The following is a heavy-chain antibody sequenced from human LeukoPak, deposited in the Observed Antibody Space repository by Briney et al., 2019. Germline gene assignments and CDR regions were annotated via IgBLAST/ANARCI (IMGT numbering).Heavy chain of an antibody. CDR3: AKASWVSNVDAVL. D-gene: IGHD3-16*01. J-gene: IGHJ4*02. CDR2: LRGDGET. CDR1: GFTFKNYA. Sequence: GGSLRLSCAAVGFTFKNYAMSWVRQSPARGLEGVSSLRGDGETFYADSVKGRFTLSRDYSRNTVFLQLNNLRVEDTAIYYCAKASWVSNVDAVLWGQGTVVTVSS. V-gene: IGHV3-23*01.